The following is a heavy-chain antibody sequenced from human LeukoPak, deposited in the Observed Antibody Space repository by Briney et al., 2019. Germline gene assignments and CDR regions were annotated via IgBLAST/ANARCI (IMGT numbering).Heavy chain of an antibody. CDR3: ARVPAATTPLYYYYGMDV. CDR1: GYTFTSYG. CDR2: ISAYNGNT. J-gene: IGHJ6*04. V-gene: IGHV1-18*01. Sequence: ASVKVSCKASGYTFTSYGISWVRQAPGQGLEWMGWISAYNGNTNYAQKLQGRVTMTTDTSTSTAYMELRSLRSDDTAVYYCARVPAATTPLYYYYGMDVWGKGTTVTVSS. D-gene: IGHD2-2*01.